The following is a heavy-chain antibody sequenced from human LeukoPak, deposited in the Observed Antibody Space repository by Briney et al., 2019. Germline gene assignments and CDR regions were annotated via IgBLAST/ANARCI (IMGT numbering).Heavy chain of an antibody. CDR2: IYYSGST. V-gene: IGHV4-59*01. Sequence: TPSETLSLTCTVSGGSISSYYWSRIRQPPGKGLEWIGYIYYSGSTNYNPSLKSRVTISVDTSKNQFSLKLSSVTAADTAVYYCAREHSGSSYDYWGQGTLVTVSS. D-gene: IGHD2-15*01. J-gene: IGHJ4*02. CDR1: GGSISSYY. CDR3: AREHSGSSYDY.